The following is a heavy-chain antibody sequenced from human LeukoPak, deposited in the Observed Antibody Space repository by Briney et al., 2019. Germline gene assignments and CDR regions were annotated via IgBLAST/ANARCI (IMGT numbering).Heavy chain of an antibody. V-gene: IGHV1-69*13. CDR3: ARDKSRYSSGWSPFDY. CDR2: IIPIFGTA. J-gene: IGHJ4*02. CDR1: GGTFSNYA. D-gene: IGHD6-19*01. Sequence: ASVKVSCKASGGTFSNYAINWVRQAPGQGLEWMGGIIPIFGTANYAQKFQGRVTITADESTSTAYMELSSLRSEDTAVYYCARDKSRYSSGWSPFDYWGQGTLVTVSS.